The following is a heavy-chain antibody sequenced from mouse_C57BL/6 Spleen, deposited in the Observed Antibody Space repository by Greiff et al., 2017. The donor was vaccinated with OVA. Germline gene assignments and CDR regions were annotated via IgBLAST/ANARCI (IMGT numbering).Heavy chain of an antibody. Sequence: EVKLVESGGGLVKPGGSLKLSCAASGFPFSDYGMHWVRQAPEKGLEWVAYISRGSSTIYYADTVKGRFTISRDNAKNTLFLQMTSLRSEDTAMYYCARDDYGFDYWGQGTTLTVSS. CDR1: GFPFSDYG. CDR2: ISRGSSTI. D-gene: IGHD2-4*01. V-gene: IGHV5-17*01. J-gene: IGHJ2*01. CDR3: ARDDYGFDY.